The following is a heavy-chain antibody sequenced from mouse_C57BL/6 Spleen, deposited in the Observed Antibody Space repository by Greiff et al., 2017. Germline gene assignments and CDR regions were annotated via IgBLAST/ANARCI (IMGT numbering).Heavy chain of an antibody. CDR1: GYTFTSYW. D-gene: IGHD1-1*01. Sequence: QVQLKQPGTELVKPGASVKLSCKASGYTFTSYWMHWVKQRPGQGLEWIGNINPSNGGTNYNEKFKSKATLTVDKSSSTAYMQLRSLTSEDSAVYYCARWDTTGSFDYWGQGTTLTVSS. CDR2: INPSNGGT. J-gene: IGHJ2*01. CDR3: ARWDTTGSFDY. V-gene: IGHV1-53*01.